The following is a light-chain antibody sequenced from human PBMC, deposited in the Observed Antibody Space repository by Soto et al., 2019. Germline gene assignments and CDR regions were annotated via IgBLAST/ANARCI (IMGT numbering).Light chain of an antibody. CDR1: QSLLHTHGYHY. Sequence: DIVMTQSPLSLPVTPGEPASISCRSSQSLLHTHGYHYLDWYLQKPGQSPQLLIFLGSNRASGVPDRFSGSGSGTDFTLKISRVEAEDVGVYYCMQALQTPRTFGQGTNVEI. J-gene: IGKJ1*01. CDR3: MQALQTPRT. V-gene: IGKV2-28*01. CDR2: LGS.